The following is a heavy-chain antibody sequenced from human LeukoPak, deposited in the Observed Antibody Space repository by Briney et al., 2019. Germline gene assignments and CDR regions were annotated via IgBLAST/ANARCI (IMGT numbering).Heavy chain of an antibody. D-gene: IGHD5-12*01. CDR2: INAYNGNT. Sequence: ASVKVSCKASGYTFTSYDISWVRQAPGQGLEWMGAINAYNGNTNYAQKLQGRVTMTADTSTSTVYMELMSLTSDDTAVYFCARVVGDGYDGWFDPWGQGTLVTVSS. J-gene: IGHJ5*02. CDR1: GYTFTSYD. CDR3: ARVVGDGYDGWFDP. V-gene: IGHV1-18*01.